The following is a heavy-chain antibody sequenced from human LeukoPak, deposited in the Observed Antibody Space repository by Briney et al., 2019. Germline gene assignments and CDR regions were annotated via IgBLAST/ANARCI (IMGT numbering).Heavy chain of an antibody. V-gene: IGHV4-4*07. CDR1: GGSFNDYY. Sequence: SETLSLTCTVSGGSFNDYYWNWIRQPAGKGLEWIGRIYSSGSTDYNPSLKSRVTMSVDTSKNQFSLNLTSVTAADSPVYYCARARGRLLLIDYWGQGTLVTVSS. D-gene: IGHD2-15*01. CDR3: ARARGRLLLIDY. J-gene: IGHJ4*02. CDR2: IYSSGST.